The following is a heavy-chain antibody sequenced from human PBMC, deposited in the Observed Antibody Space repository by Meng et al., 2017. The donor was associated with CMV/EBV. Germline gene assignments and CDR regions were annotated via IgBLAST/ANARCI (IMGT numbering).Heavy chain of an antibody. CDR1: GFTFSYYG. Sequence: GESLKISCAGSGFTFSYYGMHRVRQAPGKGLEWVAFMWNKGSDRYYAESVKGRFTISRDNSEKTLYLQMNRLRHDDTAVYYCAKDGNGYNLGYWGQGTLVTVSS. CDR3: AKDGNGYNLGY. D-gene: IGHD1-1*01. CDR2: MWNKGSDR. J-gene: IGHJ4*02. V-gene: IGHV3-30*02.